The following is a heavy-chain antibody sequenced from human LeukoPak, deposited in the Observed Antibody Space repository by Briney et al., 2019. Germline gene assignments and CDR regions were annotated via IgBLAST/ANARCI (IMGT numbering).Heavy chain of an antibody. CDR2: INPNSGGT. D-gene: IGHD6-13*01. Sequence: GASVKVSCKASGYTFTAYYMHWVRQAPGQGLEWMGWINPNSGGTNYAQKFQGRVTMTRDTSISTAYMELERLRSDDTAVYYCARVLRRSFGVAALGTLNYWGQGTLVTVSS. CDR3: ARVLRRSFGVAALGTLNY. V-gene: IGHV1-2*02. J-gene: IGHJ4*02. CDR1: GYTFTAYY.